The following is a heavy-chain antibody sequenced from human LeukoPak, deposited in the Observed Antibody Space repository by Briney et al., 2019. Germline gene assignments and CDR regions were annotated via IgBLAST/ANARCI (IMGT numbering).Heavy chain of an antibody. CDR2: IYTSGST. CDR1: GGSISSYF. J-gene: IGHJ5*02. Sequence: SETLSLTCTVSGGSISSYFWSWIRQPAGKGLEWIGRIYTSGSTNYNPSIKSRVTISVDKSKNQFSLKLSSVTAADTAVYYCARDAGSRGATVTGLTRYNWFDPWGQGTLVTVSS. CDR3: ARDAGSRGATVTGLTRYNWFDP. V-gene: IGHV4-4*07. D-gene: IGHD4-17*01.